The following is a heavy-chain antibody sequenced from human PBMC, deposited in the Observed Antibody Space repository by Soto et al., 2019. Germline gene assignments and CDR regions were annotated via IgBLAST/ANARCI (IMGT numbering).Heavy chain of an antibody. J-gene: IGHJ6*01. CDR1: VFTFSDSY. V-gene: IGHV3-11*01. CDR2: ITFSGNTV. Sequence: WGSLRISCASSVFTFSDSYMSWIRQAPGKGLEWISYITFSGNTVYYADSLKGRFTISRDNAKNSLYLQMNRLRAEDTAVYYCARVSWREKYGMDVWGQGTTVTVSS. CDR3: ARVSWREKYGMDV.